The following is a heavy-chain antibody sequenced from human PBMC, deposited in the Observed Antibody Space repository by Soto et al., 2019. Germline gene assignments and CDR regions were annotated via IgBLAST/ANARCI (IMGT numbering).Heavy chain of an antibody. D-gene: IGHD4-17*01. CDR3: AKDMNDYGDYAGINFGDYFDY. CDR2: ISGSGGST. CDR1: GFTFSSYA. Sequence: GGSLRLSCAASGFTFSSYAMSWVRQAPGKGLEWVSAISGSGGSTYYADSVKGRFTISRDNSKNTLYLQMNSLRAEDTAVYYCAKDMNDYGDYAGINFGDYFDYWGQGTLVTVSS. V-gene: IGHV3-23*01. J-gene: IGHJ4*02.